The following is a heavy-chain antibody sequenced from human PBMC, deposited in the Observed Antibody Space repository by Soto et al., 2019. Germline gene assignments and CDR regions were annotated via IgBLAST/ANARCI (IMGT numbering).Heavy chain of an antibody. D-gene: IGHD6-13*01. CDR3: ARDPLNLAEAGTSGFDY. CDR2: IWYDGSNK. V-gene: IGHV3-33*01. Sequence: GGSLRLSCAASGFTFSSYGMHWVRQAPGKGLEWVAVIWYDGSNKYYADSVKGRFTISRDNSKNTLYLQMNSLRAEDTAVYYCARDPLNLAEAGTSGFDYWGQGTLVTVSS. CDR1: GFTFSSYG. J-gene: IGHJ4*02.